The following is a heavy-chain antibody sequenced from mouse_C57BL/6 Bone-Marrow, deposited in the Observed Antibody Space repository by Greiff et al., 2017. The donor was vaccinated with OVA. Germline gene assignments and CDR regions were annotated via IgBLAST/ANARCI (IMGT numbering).Heavy chain of an antibody. D-gene: IGHD1-1*01. CDR2: ISGGGGNT. J-gene: IGHJ1*03. Sequence: EVKLVESGGGLVKPGGSLKLSCAASGFTFSSYTMSWVRQTPEKRLEWVATISGGGGNTYYPDSVKGRVTISRDNAKDTLYLQMSSLRSEDTALYYCARNYYGSSYDVWGTGTTVTVSS. CDR1: GFTFSSYT. V-gene: IGHV5-9*01. CDR3: ARNYYGSSYDV.